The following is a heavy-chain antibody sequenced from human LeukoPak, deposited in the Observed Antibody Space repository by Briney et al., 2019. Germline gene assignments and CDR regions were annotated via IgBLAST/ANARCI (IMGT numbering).Heavy chain of an antibody. CDR3: ARARDAGYCSGGSCYSILAY. D-gene: IGHD2-15*01. Sequence: GGSLRLSCAASGFTFSSYEMNWVRQAPGKGLEWVSYISSSSSTMYYADSVKGRFTISRDNAKNSLYLQMNSLRAEDTAAYYCARARDAGYCSGGSCYSILAYWGQGTLVTVSS. J-gene: IGHJ4*02. V-gene: IGHV3-48*03. CDR1: GFTFSSYE. CDR2: ISSSSSTM.